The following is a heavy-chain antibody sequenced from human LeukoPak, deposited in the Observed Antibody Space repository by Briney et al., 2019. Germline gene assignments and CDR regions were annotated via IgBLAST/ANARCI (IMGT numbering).Heavy chain of an antibody. CDR2: ISYSGANS. D-gene: IGHD3-16*02. Sequence: GGSLRLSCAAPGFTFSGSAMSWVRQAPGEGLEWVSLISYSGANSYYTASVRGRFTISRDNSKDTLFLQRSSLRAEDTAIYYCARDMQLSTWGLGTMVTVSS. CDR3: ARDMQLST. V-gene: IGHV3-23*01. J-gene: IGHJ3*01. CDR1: GFTFSGSA.